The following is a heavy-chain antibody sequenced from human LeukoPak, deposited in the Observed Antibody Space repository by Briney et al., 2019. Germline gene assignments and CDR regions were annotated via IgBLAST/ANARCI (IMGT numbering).Heavy chain of an antibody. D-gene: IGHD6-13*01. V-gene: IGHV3-30*03. Sequence: GGSPRLSCAASGFTFSSYGMHWVRQAPGKGLEWVAVISYDGSSKYYADSVKGRFTISRDNSKDTLYLQMNSLRAEDTAVYYCARDGASGSWYGFSNYWGQGTLVTVSS. CDR3: ARDGASGSWYGFSNY. CDR1: GFTFSSYG. J-gene: IGHJ4*02. CDR2: ISYDGSSK.